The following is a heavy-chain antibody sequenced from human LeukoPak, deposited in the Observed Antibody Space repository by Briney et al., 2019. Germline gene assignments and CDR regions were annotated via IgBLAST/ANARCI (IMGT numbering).Heavy chain of an antibody. J-gene: IGHJ6*04. V-gene: IGHV1-8*01. D-gene: IGHD2-2*01. CDR3: ARGRRVPAPVDV. CDR1: GYTFTSYD. CDR2: MHPNSGNT. Sequence: ASVKVSCTASGYTFTSYDIDWVRQATGLRREWMVWMHPNSGNTGYAQKFQGRVTMTRNTSKSTAYMELSSLRSEDTAVNYCARGRRVPAPVDVWGKGTTVTVSS.